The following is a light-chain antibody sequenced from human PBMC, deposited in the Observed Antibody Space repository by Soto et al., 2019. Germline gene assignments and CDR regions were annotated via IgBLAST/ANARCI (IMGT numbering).Light chain of an antibody. J-gene: IGKJ4*01. Sequence: EIVLTQSPATLSLSPGERATLSCRACQSVSNDLVWYHQKPGQAPRLVIYYASNRASGIPARFSGSGSGTDFTLTISSLEPEDFAVYYCQQRSSWPPTFGGGTKVEFK. CDR3: QQRSSWPPT. CDR1: QSVSND. V-gene: IGKV3-11*01. CDR2: YAS.